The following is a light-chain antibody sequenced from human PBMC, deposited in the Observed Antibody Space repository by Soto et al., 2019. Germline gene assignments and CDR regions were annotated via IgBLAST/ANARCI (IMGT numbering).Light chain of an antibody. CDR2: DAS. V-gene: IGKV1-33*01. Sequence: DIQMTQSPSSLSASVGDRVTIACQASQDISNYLNWYQQKPGKAPKLLIYDASNLETGVPSRFSGSGSGTDFTFTISSLQPEDIATYDCQQYDNLPITCGQGTRLEIK. CDR3: QQYDNLPIT. CDR1: QDISNY. J-gene: IGKJ5*01.